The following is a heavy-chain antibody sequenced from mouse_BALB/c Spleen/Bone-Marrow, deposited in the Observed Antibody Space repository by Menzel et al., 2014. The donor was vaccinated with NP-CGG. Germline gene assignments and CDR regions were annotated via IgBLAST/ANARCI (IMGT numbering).Heavy chain of an antibody. CDR1: GFTFNDAW. CDR3: TVHGVFAY. Sequence: LQQSGGGLVQPGGSMKLSCAAPGFTFNDAWMDWVRQSPEKGLEWVAEIKTKADNHATYYAESVKGRITISRDDSKSRVYLQMNSLRAEDTGIYYCTVHGVFAYSGQGTLVTVSA. V-gene: IGHV6-6*01. CDR2: IKTKADNHAT. J-gene: IGHJ3*01.